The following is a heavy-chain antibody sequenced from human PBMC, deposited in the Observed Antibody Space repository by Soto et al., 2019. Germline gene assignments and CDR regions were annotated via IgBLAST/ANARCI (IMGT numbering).Heavy chain of an antibody. V-gene: IGHV4-31*03. D-gene: IGHD3-22*01. Sequence: SETLSLTCTVSGGSISSGGYYWSWIRQHPGKGLEWIGYIYYNGSTYYNPSLKSRVTISVDTSKNQFSLKLSSVTAADTAVYYCASSYLVYDSSGYYTDYWGQGTLVTVSS. J-gene: IGHJ4*02. CDR1: GGSISSGGYY. CDR3: ASSYLVYDSSGYYTDY. CDR2: IYYNGST.